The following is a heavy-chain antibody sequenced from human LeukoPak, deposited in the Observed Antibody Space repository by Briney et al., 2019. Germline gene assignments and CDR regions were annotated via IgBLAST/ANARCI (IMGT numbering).Heavy chain of an antibody. CDR3: ARVADNSGYTFDS. CDR1: GGTFSSYT. D-gene: IGHD3-22*01. Sequence: SVKVSCKASGGTFSSYTFSWVRQAPGQGLEWMGRIIPILGITNYTQKFQGRVTITADKSTPTAYMELNSLRSEDTAVYYCARVADNSGYTFDSWGQGTLVTVSS. V-gene: IGHV1-69*02. CDR2: IIPILGIT. J-gene: IGHJ4*02.